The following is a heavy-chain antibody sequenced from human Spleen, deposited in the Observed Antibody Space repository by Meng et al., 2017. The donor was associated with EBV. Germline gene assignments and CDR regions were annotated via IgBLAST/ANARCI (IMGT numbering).Heavy chain of an antibody. CDR1: GFTFSDYY. Sequence: GQLVGAGGGLCSLGGSLRLSCAASGFTFSDYYMNWIRQAPGKGLEWVSAISHSGTDTYYADSVKGRFTISRDNSKNTVYLQMNSLRADDTAVYYCASNWNADYWGQGTLVTVSS. J-gene: IGHJ4*02. CDR3: ASNWNADY. CDR2: ISHSGTDT. D-gene: IGHD1-20*01. V-gene: IGHV3-11*05.